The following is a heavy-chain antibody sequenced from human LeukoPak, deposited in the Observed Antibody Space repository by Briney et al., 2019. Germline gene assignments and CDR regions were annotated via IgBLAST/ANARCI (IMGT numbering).Heavy chain of an antibody. CDR3: AKGPNFGSWRALDY. Sequence: GGSLTLSCAASEFTFGEYDMSRVRQTLGKGLEWGSSISGDGLGTWYADSVRGRFIISRDKSRNTLYLQLNSMRPDDTAVYYCAKGPNFGSWRALDYWGQGTLITVSS. CDR2: ISGDGLGT. CDR1: EFTFGEYD. J-gene: IGHJ4*02. V-gene: IGHV3-23*01. D-gene: IGHD3-10*01.